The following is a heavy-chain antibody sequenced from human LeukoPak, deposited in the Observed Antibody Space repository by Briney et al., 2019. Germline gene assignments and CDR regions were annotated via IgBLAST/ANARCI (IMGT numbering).Heavy chain of an antibody. V-gene: IGHV3-48*02. J-gene: IGHJ3*02. D-gene: IGHD6-19*01. Sequence: GGSLRLSCAASGFTLSSYSMNWVRQAPGKGLEWVSYINDTGRTIYYADSVKGRFTISRDNARNSLFLQMNNLRDEDTAVYYCARDVPNTSAGPFDIWGQGTKVTVSS. CDR3: ARDVPNTSAGPFDI. CDR2: INDTGRTI. CDR1: GFTLSSYS.